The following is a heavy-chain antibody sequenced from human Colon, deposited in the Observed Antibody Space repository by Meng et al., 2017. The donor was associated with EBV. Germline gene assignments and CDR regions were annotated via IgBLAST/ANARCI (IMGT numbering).Heavy chain of an antibody. Sequence: VQLQQWGAGLLKPSETLSLTCVVYGGSLSDYYCSWIRQSPGRGLELIGEIHPSGSIFYNPSLQSRVTISVDTSKNQFSLNLNSVTAADTAVYFCSRGVDSYKLGNLWGRGTLVTVSS. CDR3: SRGVDSYKLGNL. J-gene: IGHJ2*01. CDR2: IHPSGSI. V-gene: IGHV4-34*02. D-gene: IGHD7-27*01. CDR1: GGSLSDYY.